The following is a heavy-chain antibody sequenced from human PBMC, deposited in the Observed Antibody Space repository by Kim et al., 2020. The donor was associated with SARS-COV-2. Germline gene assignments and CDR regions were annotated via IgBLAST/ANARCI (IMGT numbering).Heavy chain of an antibody. CDR2: ISGSGGST. CDR1: GFTFSSYA. D-gene: IGHD2-8*02. V-gene: IGHV3-23*01. J-gene: IGHJ6*02. Sequence: GGSLRLSCAASGFTFSSYAMSWVRQAPGKGLEWVSAISGSGGSTYYAASVKGRFTISRDNSKNTLYLQMNSQRAEDTAVYYCAKVRARLLGYYYYGMDVWGQGTTVTVSS. CDR3: AKVRARLLGYYYYGMDV.